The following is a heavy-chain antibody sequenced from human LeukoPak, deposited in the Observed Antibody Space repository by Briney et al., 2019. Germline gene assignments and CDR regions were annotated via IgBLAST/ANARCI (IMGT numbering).Heavy chain of an antibody. Sequence: ASVKVSCKASGYTFTSYDINWVRQATGQGLEWMGWMNPNSGNTGYAQKFQGRVTITRNTSISTAYMELSSLRSEDTAVYYCARGITMVRGVIKGGMDVWGQGTTVTVSS. V-gene: IGHV1-8*03. CDR1: GYTFTSYD. CDR2: MNPNSGNT. CDR3: ARGITMVRGVIKGGMDV. J-gene: IGHJ6*02. D-gene: IGHD3-10*01.